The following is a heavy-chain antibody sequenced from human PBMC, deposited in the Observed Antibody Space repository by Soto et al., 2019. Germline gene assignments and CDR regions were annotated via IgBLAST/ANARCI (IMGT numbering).Heavy chain of an antibody. Sequence: QITLKESGPTLVKPTQTLTLTCTFSGFALSTSGVGVGWIRQPPGKALEWLALVYWDDDKRYSPSLKSRLTITKDKSKNQVVLTKTNMDPVDKATYYCPHAYSSRAAGWYFDLWVRCTLVTVSS. V-gene: IGHV2-5*02. J-gene: IGHJ2*01. CDR2: VYWDDDK. D-gene: IGHD6-13*01. CDR1: GFALSTSGVG. CDR3: PHAYSSRAAGWYFDL.